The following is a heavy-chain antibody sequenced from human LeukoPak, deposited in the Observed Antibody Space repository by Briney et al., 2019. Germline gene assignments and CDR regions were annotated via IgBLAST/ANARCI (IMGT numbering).Heavy chain of an antibody. J-gene: IGHJ4*02. CDR2: IYYSGTP. CDR3: ARRGVAAAATNFDY. V-gene: IGHV4-39*02. D-gene: IGHD3-10*01. CDR1: GGSFSVGSYY. Sequence: SETLSLTCTVSGGSFSVGSYYWGWIRQPPGKGLEWIGSIYYSGTPYYNPSLETRLTISVDTSKSHFSLKLSSVTAADTAVYYCARRGVAAAATNFDYWGQGTLVTVSS.